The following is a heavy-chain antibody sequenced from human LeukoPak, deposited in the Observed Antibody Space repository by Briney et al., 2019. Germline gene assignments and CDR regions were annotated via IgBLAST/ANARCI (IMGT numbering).Heavy chain of an antibody. CDR2: ISGSGGNT. D-gene: IGHD3-3*01. V-gene: IGHV3-23*01. J-gene: IGHJ5*02. Sequence: PGGSLRLSCAASGFTFNNYGMSWVRQAPGKGLEWVSAISGSGGNTYYADSVKGRFTISRDNSKNTLFLQMNSLRAEDTAVYYCARGSRRLLRFLGQSKWFDPWGQGTLVTVSS. CDR3: ARGSRRLLRFLGQSKWFDP. CDR1: GFTFNNYG.